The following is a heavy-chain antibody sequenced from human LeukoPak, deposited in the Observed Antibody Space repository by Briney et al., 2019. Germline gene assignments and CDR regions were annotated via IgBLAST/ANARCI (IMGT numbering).Heavy chain of an antibody. V-gene: IGHV4-59*01. CDR3: ARGSIAVAQIDY. D-gene: IGHD6-19*01. Sequence: SETLSFTCTVSGGSISSYYWSWIRQPPGKGLEWIGYIYYSGSTNYNPSLKSRVTISVDTSKNQFSLKLSSVTAADTAVYYCARGSIAVAQIDYWGQGTLVTVSS. CDR1: GGSISSYY. J-gene: IGHJ4*02. CDR2: IYYSGST.